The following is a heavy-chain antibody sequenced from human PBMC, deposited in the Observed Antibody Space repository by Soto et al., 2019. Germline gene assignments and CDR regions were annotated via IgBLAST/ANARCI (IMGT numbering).Heavy chain of an antibody. J-gene: IGHJ4*02. CDR1: GGTFSSYA. D-gene: IGHD7-27*01. Sequence: GASVKVSCKASGGTFSSYAISWVRQAPGQGLEWMGGIIPIFGTANYAQKFQGRVTITADKSTSTAYMKLNSLRSEDTAVYYCARDTGDGTFDFWGQGTLVTVS. CDR3: ARDTGDGTFDF. CDR2: IIPIFGTA. V-gene: IGHV1-69*06.